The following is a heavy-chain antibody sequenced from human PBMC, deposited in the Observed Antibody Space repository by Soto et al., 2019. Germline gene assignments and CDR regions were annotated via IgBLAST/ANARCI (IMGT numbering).Heavy chain of an antibody. CDR3: ARGLLYATTYVDY. J-gene: IGHJ4*02. V-gene: IGHV1-69*06. CDR1: GDTFTTNS. Sequence: QVQLVQSGAEVKKPGSSVKVSCKASGDTFTTNSRNWVRQAPGQGLEWMGGIIPVVGTTKYAQKYQDRVTITGDKSTNTAFMQLSSLRSDDTAVYYCARGLLYATTYVDYWGQGTPVTVSS. D-gene: IGHD2-8*01. CDR2: IIPVVGTT.